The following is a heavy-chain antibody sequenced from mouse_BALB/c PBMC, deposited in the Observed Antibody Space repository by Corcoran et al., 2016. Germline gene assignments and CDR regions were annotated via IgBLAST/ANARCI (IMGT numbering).Heavy chain of an antibody. CDR2: INPYNGAT. CDR1: GYSFTGYY. V-gene: IGHV1-26*01. J-gene: IGHJ2*01. CDR3: ARGRRYFDY. Sequence: EVQLQQSGPELVKPGASVKISCKASGYSFTGYYMHWVKQSHVKSLEWIGRINPYNGATSYNQNFKDKASLTVDKSSSTAYMELHSLTSEDSAVYYGARGRRYFDYWGQGTTLTVSS.